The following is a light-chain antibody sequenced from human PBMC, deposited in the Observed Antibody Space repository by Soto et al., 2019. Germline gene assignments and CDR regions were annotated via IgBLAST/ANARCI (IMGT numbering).Light chain of an antibody. CDR3: QHYDNWLWT. Sequence: EIVMTQSPATLSVSPGERATLSCRASQTISSKLAWYQQKPGQAPRLLIYDASTRATGISVRFSGSGSGTEFTLTINSLQSEELAVYYCQHYDNWLWTFGQGTKVEIK. J-gene: IGKJ1*01. CDR2: DAS. V-gene: IGKV3-15*01. CDR1: QTISSK.